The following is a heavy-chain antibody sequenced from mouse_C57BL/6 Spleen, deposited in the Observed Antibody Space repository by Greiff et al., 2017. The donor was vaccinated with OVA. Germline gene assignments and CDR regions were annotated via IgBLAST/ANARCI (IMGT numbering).Heavy chain of an antibody. CDR1: GYAFSSSW. D-gene: IGHD1-1*01. V-gene: IGHV1-82*01. J-gene: IGHJ1*03. Sequence: QVQLQQSGPELVKPGASVKISCKASGYAFSSSWMNWVKQRPGKGLEWIGRIYPGDGDTNYNGKFKGKATLTADKSSSTAYMQLSSLTSEDSAVYFCARGFITTVASYWYFDVWGTGTTVTVSS. CDR2: IYPGDGDT. CDR3: ARGFITTVASYWYFDV.